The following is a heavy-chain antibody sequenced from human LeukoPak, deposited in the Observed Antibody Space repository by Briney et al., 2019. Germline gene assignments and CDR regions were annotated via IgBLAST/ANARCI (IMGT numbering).Heavy chain of an antibody. CDR3: ARMGTYYDILTGYSSNWFDP. CDR1: GASISSYY. D-gene: IGHD3-9*01. CDR2: IYYSGST. Sequence: PSETLSLPCTVSGASISSYYGSWIRQPPGKGLEWIGYIYYSGSTNYNPALNSPGTISVDTSKNQFSLKPSSVTAADTAVYYCARMGTYYDILTGYSSNWFDPWGQGTLVTVSS. J-gene: IGHJ5*02. V-gene: IGHV4-59*08.